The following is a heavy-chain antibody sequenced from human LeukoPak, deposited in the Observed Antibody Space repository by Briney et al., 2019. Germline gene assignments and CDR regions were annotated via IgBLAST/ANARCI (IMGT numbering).Heavy chain of an antibody. Sequence: PSQTLSLTCTVSGGSISSGSYYWSWIRQPAGKGLEWIGRIYTSGSTNYNPSLKSRVTISVDTSKNQFSLKLSSVTAADTAVYYCARDFRGYYYYMDVWGKGTTVTVSS. D-gene: IGHD3-10*01. CDR1: GGSISSGSYY. V-gene: IGHV4-61*02. CDR3: ARDFRGYYYYMDV. J-gene: IGHJ6*03. CDR2: IYTSGST.